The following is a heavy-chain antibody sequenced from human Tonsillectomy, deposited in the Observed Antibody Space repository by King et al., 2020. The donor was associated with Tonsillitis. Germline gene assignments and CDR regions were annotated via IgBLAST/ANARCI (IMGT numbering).Heavy chain of an antibody. CDR2: IYWNDDK. D-gene: IGHD3-10*01. J-gene: IGHJ4*02. Sequence: QFTLKESGPPLVKPTQTLTLTCSFSGFSLGTSGGGVGWIRQPPGKTLEWLALIYWNDDKRYSPSLKSRLTITKDTSKNQVVLTMTNMDPVDTATYYCVHTFGDLVGLIPFDYWGQGTLVTVSS. V-gene: IGHV2-5*01. CDR3: VHTFGDLVGLIPFDY. CDR1: GFSLGTSGGG.